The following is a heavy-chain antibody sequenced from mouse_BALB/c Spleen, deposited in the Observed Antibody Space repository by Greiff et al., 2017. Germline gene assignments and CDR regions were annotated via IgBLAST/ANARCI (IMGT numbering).Heavy chain of an antibody. V-gene: IGHV3-8*02. CDR3: ARGHYRYVYFDY. CDR1: GDSITSGY. D-gene: IGHD2-14*01. Sequence: EVKLVESGPSLVEPSQTLSLTCSVTGDSITSGYWNWIRKFPGNKLEYMGYISYSGSTYYNPSLKSRISITRDTSKNQYYLQLNSVTTEDTATYYCARGHYRYVYFDYWGQGTTLTVSS. J-gene: IGHJ2*01. CDR2: ISYSGST.